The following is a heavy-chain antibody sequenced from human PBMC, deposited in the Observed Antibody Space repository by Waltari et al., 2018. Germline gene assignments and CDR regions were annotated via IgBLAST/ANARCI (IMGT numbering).Heavy chain of an antibody. CDR1: GSSFLGLS. Sequence: EVQLLESAGGLVQPGGARRLSWSASGSSFLGLSLSWVRQAPGEGLEWVASVSGSGATPFYADSVKGRFTIVRDNSRDTVYLQMNSLRVDDSAVYYCAKGSRGYTNYFFDYWGQGALVTVSS. J-gene: IGHJ4*02. D-gene: IGHD3-16*02. CDR3: AKGSRGYTNYFFDY. V-gene: IGHV3-23*01. CDR2: VSGSGATP.